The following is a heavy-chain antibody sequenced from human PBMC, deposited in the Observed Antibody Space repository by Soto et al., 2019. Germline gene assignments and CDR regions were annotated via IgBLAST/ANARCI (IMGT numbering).Heavy chain of an antibody. CDR1: GYTFTSYG. CDR2: ISAYNGNT. CDR3: AREGPRNYYGSGSLAL. D-gene: IGHD3-10*01. J-gene: IGHJ4*02. Sequence: ASVKVSCKASGYTFTSYGISWVRQAPGQGLEWMGWISAYNGNTNYAQKLQGRVTMTTDTSTNTAYMELRSLRSDDTAVYYCAREGPRNYYGSGSLALWGQGTLVTVSS. V-gene: IGHV1-18*01.